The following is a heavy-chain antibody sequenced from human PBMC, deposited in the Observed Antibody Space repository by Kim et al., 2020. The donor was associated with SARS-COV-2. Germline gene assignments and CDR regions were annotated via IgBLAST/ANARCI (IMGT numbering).Heavy chain of an antibody. CDR2: IYYSGST. Sequence: SETLSLTCTVSGGSISSSSYYWGWIRQPPGKGLEWIGSIYYSGSTYYNPSLKSRVTISVDTSKNQFSLKLSSVTAADTAVYYCARGGGYSAAGDYWGQGTLVTVSS. D-gene: IGHD5-12*01. J-gene: IGHJ4*02. V-gene: IGHV4-39*07. CDR1: GGSISSSSYY. CDR3: ARGGGYSAAGDY.